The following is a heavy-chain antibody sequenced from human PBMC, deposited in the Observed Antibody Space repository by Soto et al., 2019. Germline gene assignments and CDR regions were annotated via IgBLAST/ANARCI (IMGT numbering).Heavy chain of an antibody. CDR3: AREVMVTAMVMWYFDL. CDR1: GFTFSSYG. J-gene: IGHJ2*01. V-gene: IGHV3-33*01. Sequence: QVQLVESGGGVVQPGRSLRLSCAASGFTFSSYGMHWVRQAPGKGLEWVAVICYDGSNKYYADSVKGRFTISRDNSKNTLYLQMNSLIAEDTAVYYCAREVMVTAMVMWYFDLWGRGTLVTVSS. CDR2: ICYDGSNK. D-gene: IGHD2-21*02.